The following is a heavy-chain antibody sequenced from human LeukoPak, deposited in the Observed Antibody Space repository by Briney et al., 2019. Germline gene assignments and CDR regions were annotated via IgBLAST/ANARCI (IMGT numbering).Heavy chain of an antibody. D-gene: IGHD6-19*01. Sequence: SETLSLTCTVSDYSISSGYGYYWGWIRQPPGKGLEWIGNIYHSGITYYNHFNSSLKSRVTISIDTSKNQFSLKLSSVTAADTAVYYCARVGDGIAVAGYYFDYWGQGTLVTVSS. J-gene: IGHJ4*02. V-gene: IGHV4-38-2*02. CDR2: IYHSGIT. CDR1: DYSISSGYGYY. CDR3: ARVGDGIAVAGYYFDY.